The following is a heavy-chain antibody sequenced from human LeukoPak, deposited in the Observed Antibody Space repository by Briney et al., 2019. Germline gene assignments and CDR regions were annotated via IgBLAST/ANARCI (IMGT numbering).Heavy chain of an antibody. D-gene: IGHD3-9*01. CDR2: IYYSGST. V-gene: IGHV4-59*01. CDR1: GGSISSYY. CDR3: ARESPLLRYFFDL. Sequence: PSETLSLTCTVSGGSISSYYWSWIGQPPGKGLEWIWYIYYSGSTNYNPSLKSRVTISVDTSRNQFSLKLSSVTAADTAVYYCARESPLLRYFFDLWGRGTLVTVSS. J-gene: IGHJ2*01.